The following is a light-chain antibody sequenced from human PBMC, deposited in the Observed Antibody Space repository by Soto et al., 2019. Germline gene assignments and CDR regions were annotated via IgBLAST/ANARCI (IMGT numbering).Light chain of an antibody. V-gene: IGLV3-1*01. CDR3: QAWDISSVV. CDR1: QLGNKY. Sequence: SYELTQPPSVSVSPGQTASITCSGDQLGNKYVCWYQQKPGQSPVLVIYEDRKRPSGIPERFSGSNSGNTATLTISGTQAMDEADFYCQAWDISSVVFGGGTKVTVL. CDR2: EDR. J-gene: IGLJ2*01.